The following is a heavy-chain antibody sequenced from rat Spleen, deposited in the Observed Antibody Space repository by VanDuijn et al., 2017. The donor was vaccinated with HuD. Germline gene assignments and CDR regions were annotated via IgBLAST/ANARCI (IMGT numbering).Heavy chain of an antibody. CDR1: GFTFNNYW. J-gene: IGHJ3*01. CDR3: TSAEFGVGWFAS. D-gene: IGHD4-3*01. Sequence: EVQLVESGGGLVQPGRSLKLSCVASGFTFNNYWMTWIRQAPGKGLEWVATITSGDSNTYYPDSVKGRFTISRDNAKSTLYLQMDSLRSEDSATYYCTSAEFGVGWFASWGQGTLVTVSS. CDR2: ITSGDSNT. V-gene: IGHV5-31*01.